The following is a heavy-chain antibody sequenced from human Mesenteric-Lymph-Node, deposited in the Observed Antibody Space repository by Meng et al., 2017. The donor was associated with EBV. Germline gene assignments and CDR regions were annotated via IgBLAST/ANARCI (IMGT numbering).Heavy chain of an antibody. CDR1: GYPFTSFD. CDR3: ARVTLLFRSADF. CDR2: MNPNSGDT. V-gene: IGHV1-8*02. J-gene: IGHJ4*02. Sequence: QVQLEQSGAEVKKPXASVKVSCKASGYPFTSFDFGWVRQATGQGLEWMGRMNPNSGDTEYAPKFQGRLTMNRDSSTSTAYMELSNLRSEDTAVYYCARVTLLFRSADFWGQGTLVTVSS. D-gene: IGHD2-21*02.